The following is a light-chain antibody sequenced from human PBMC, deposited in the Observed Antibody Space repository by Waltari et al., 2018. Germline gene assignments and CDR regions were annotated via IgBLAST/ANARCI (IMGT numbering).Light chain of an antibody. CDR3: QQYDISPLT. V-gene: IGKV3-20*01. Sequence: EIVLTQSPGTLSLSPGEGATLSCRTSQTMRTTYLAWYQQKPGQAPTLLIYGAFSRATGIPDRFTGSGSGTDFSLTSSSLEPEDFATYYCQQYDISPLTFGGGTKVEIK. CDR1: QTMRTTY. CDR2: GAF. J-gene: IGKJ4*01.